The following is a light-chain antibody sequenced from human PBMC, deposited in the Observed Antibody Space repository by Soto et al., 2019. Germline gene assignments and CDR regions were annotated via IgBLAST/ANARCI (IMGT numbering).Light chain of an antibody. CDR1: QSISSY. J-gene: IGKJ1*01. CDR2: ATS. Sequence: DIQMTQSPSSLSASVGDRVTITCRASQSISSYLNWYQQKPGKAPNLLIYATSTLERGVPSRFSGSVSGTDFTLTISSLQPEDFATYFCQQSFSTPRTFGQGTKVEIK. V-gene: IGKV1-39*01. CDR3: QQSFSTPRT.